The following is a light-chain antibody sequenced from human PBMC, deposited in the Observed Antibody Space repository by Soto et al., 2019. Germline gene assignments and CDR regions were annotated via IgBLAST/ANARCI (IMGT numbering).Light chain of an antibody. CDR1: QSVSSSY. V-gene: IGKV3-20*01. CDR2: GAS. Sequence: EIVLTQSPGTLSLSPGGRATLSCRASQSVSSSYLAWYQQKPGQAPRLLIYGASSRATGIPDRFSGSGSGTDFTLTISRLEPEDFAVYYCQQYGSSPLFTFGPGT. J-gene: IGKJ3*01. CDR3: QQYGSSPLFT.